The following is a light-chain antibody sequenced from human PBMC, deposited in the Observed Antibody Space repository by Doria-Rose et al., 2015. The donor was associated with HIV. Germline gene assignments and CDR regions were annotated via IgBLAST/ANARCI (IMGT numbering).Light chain of an antibody. J-gene: IGKJ5*01. CDR3: QQYGTSRGT. CDR2: DAS. V-gene: IGKV3-20*01. CDR1: QRVKSSY. Sequence: TQSPGTLSLSPGERATLSCRASQRVKSSYLAWYQQKPGQAPRLLIYDASTRATSIPDRFSGSGSGTDFTLTISRLEPEDVAAYYCQQYGTSRGTFGQGTRLEIK.